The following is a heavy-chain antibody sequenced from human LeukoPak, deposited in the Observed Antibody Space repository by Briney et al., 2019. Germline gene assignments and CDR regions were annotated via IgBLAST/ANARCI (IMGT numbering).Heavy chain of an antibody. CDR1: GGSISSYY. CDR2: IYYSGST. D-gene: IGHD1-26*01. J-gene: IGHJ5*02. Sequence: SSETLSLTCTVSGGSISSYYWSWIRQPPGKGLEWIGYIYYSGSTNCNPSLKSRVTISVDTSKNQFSLKLSSVTAADTAVYYCARQWGSYYGINWFDPWGQGTLVTVSS. CDR3: ARQWGSYYGINWFDP. V-gene: IGHV4-59*08.